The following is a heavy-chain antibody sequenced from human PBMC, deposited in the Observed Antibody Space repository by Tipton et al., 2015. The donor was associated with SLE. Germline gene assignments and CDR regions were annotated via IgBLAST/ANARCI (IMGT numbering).Heavy chain of an antibody. CDR3: ARSGLF. CDR2: INPNSGDT. CDR1: GYSFTGYY. J-gene: IGHJ4*02. Sequence: QSGPEVKKPGASVKVSCKASGYSFTGYYVHWVRQAPGQGLEWMGQINPNSGDTSYALNFQGRVTMTSDTSLSTAYMELSGLTSDDTAVHYCARSGLFWGQGTLVTVSS. V-gene: IGHV1-2*06. D-gene: IGHD3-3*01.